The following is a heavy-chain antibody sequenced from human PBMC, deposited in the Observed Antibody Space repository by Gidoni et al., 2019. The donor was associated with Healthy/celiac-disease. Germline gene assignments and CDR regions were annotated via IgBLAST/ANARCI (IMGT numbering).Heavy chain of an antibody. J-gene: IGHJ3*02. CDR3: ARDPRYSSSWFDAFDI. Sequence: QVQLVESGGGVVQPGRSLRLPCAASGLPFSSYAMHGVRQAPGKGLEWVAVISYDGSNKYYADSVKGRFTISRDNSKNTLYLQMNSLRAEDTAVYYCARDPRYSSSWFDAFDIWGQGTMVTVSS. V-gene: IGHV3-30-3*01. CDR1: GLPFSSYA. CDR2: ISYDGSNK. D-gene: IGHD6-13*01.